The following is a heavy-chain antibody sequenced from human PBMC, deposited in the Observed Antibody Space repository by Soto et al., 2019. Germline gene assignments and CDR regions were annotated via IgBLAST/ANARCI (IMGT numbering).Heavy chain of an antibody. CDR3: ARREGDFWSGYYYYYYGIDV. D-gene: IGHD3-3*01. Sequence: GASVKVSCKASGGTFSSYAISWVRQAPGQGLEWMGGIIPIFGTANYAQKFQGRVTITADESTSTAYMELSSLRSEDTAVYYCARREGDFWSGYYYYYYGIDVWGQGTTVTVSS. CDR1: GGTFSSYA. V-gene: IGHV1-69*13. CDR2: IIPIFGTA. J-gene: IGHJ6*02.